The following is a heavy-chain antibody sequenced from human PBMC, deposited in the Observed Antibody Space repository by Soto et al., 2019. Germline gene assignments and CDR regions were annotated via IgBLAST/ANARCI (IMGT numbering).Heavy chain of an antibody. Sequence: SETLSLACTVSGGSISSYYWSWIRQPPGKGLEWIGYIYYSGSTNYNPSLKCRVTISVDTSKNQFSLKLSSVTAADTAVYYCARGGSYGDYYDYLDYLFQGTLVTF. V-gene: IGHV4-59*01. CDR1: GGSISSYY. J-gene: IGHJ4*02. D-gene: IGHD4-17*01. CDR2: IYYSGST. CDR3: ARGGSYGDYYDYLDY.